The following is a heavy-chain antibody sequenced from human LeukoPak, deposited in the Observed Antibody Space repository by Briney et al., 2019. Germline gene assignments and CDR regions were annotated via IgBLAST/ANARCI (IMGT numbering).Heavy chain of an antibody. D-gene: IGHD6-6*01. V-gene: IGHV3-11*01. CDR3: ATRAYSSSPWAFDI. CDR1: GFTFSDYY. CDR2: ISSSGSTI. Sequence: GGSLRLSCAASGFTFSDYYMSWIRQAPGKGLEWVSYISSSGSTIYYADSVKGRFTISRDNAKNSLYLQMNSLRAEDTAVYYCATRAYSSSPWAFDIWGQGTMVTVSS. J-gene: IGHJ3*02.